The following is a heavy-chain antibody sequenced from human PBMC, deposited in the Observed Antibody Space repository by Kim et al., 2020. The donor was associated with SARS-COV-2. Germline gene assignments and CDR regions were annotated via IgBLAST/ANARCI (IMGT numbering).Heavy chain of an antibody. CDR3: ARRETFGAVAGLFDF. Sequence: GESLKISCQASGYRFTNYWIGWVRQMPGIGLEWMGIVYPGDSDTKYSPSFQGRVTISADKSISTAYLQWSSLKASDTAMYYCARRETFGAVAGLFDFWGQGTLVTVSS. CDR2: VYPGDSDT. D-gene: IGHD6-19*01. V-gene: IGHV5-51*01. CDR1: GYRFTNYW. J-gene: IGHJ4*02.